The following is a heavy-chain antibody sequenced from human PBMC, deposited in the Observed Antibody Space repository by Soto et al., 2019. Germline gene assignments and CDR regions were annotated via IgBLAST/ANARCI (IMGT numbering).Heavy chain of an antibody. CDR3: ARHGRAAGQYYYYYYYMDV. CDR2: IYYSGST. D-gene: IGHD6-13*01. CDR1: GGSISSGGYY. Sequence: SETLSLTCTVSGGSISSGGYYWSWIRQHPGKGLEWIGYIYYSGSTSYNPSLKSRVAISVDTSKNQFSLKLSSVTAADTAVYYCARHGRAAGQYYYYYYYMDVWGKGTTVTVSS. V-gene: IGHV4-31*03. J-gene: IGHJ6*03.